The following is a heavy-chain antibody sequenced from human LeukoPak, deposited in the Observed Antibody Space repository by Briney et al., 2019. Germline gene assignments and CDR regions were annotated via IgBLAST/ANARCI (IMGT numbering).Heavy chain of an antibody. J-gene: IGHJ6*03. D-gene: IGHD4-17*01. CDR2: IRYDGSNK. CDR1: GFTFRSYG. CDR3: AKDGILTTVTTYYYYYMDV. V-gene: IGHV3-30*02. Sequence: PGGSLRLSCAASGFTFRSYGMHWVRQAPGKGLEWVAFIRYDGSNKYYADSVKGRFTISRDNSKNTLYLQMNSLRVEDTAVYYCAKDGILTTVTTYYYYYMDVWGKGTTVTISS.